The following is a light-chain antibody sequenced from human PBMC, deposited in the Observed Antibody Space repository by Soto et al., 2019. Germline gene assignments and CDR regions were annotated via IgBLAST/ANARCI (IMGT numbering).Light chain of an antibody. CDR1: TSNLGAGYD. CDR2: NNI. J-gene: IGLJ2*01. V-gene: IGLV1-40*01. CDR3: QSYDTMLSGPGV. Sequence: QSVLTQPPSVSGAPGQTVTISCTGSTSNLGAGYDVHWYQQLPGTAPKLLIYNNINRPSGVPDRISGSKSGTSASLAITGLQAEDEADYYCQSYDTMLSGPGVFGGGTKLTVL.